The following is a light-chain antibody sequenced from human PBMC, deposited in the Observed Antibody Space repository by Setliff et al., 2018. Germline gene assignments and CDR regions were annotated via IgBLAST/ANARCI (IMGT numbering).Light chain of an antibody. CDR1: SSDIGAGFS. Sequence: QSVLTQPPSVSGAPGQRVTISCTGSSSDIGAGFSVHWYQQLPGTAPKLLIYGNSNRPSGVPDRFSGSKSGTSASLAITGFQAEDEADYYCQSYGGSLSGYVFGTGTKSPS. V-gene: IGLV1-40*01. CDR2: GNS. J-gene: IGLJ1*01. CDR3: QSYGGSLSGYV.